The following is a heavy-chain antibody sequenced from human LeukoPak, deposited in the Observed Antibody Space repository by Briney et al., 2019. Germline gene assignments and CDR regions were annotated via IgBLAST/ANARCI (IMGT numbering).Heavy chain of an antibody. D-gene: IGHD1/OR15-1a*01. CDR2: LIPLFGRA. CDR3: ASPKENNDYYFDY. Sequence: SVKVSCKAPGGTSRNYALSWVRQAPGQGLEWMGGLIPLFGRAEYAQKFQGRVTIIADEATDTAYLELSSLTSDDTAIYYCASPKENNDYYFDYWGKGTLVTVST. J-gene: IGHJ4*02. CDR1: GGTSRNYA. V-gene: IGHV1-69*13.